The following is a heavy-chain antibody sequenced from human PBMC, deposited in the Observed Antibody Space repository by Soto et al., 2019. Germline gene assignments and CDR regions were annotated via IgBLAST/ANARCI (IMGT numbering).Heavy chain of an antibody. Sequence: QVQLVQSGAEVKKPGASVKVSCKASGYTFTSYGISWVRQAPGQGLEWMGWISAYNGNTNYEQKLQGRVTMTTDTSTSTAYRELSSLRSDDTAVYYCARIDGYSSSWYSYYYMDVWGKGTTVTVSS. CDR3: ARIDGYSSSWYSYYYMDV. CDR1: GYTFTSYG. J-gene: IGHJ6*03. D-gene: IGHD6-13*01. V-gene: IGHV1-18*01. CDR2: ISAYNGNT.